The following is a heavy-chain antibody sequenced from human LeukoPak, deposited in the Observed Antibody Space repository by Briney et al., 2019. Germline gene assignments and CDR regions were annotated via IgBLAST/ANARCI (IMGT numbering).Heavy chain of an antibody. CDR1: GYTFTSYY. CDR3: ARGDHVRIYAESSFDI. J-gene: IGHJ3*02. CDR2: INPSKSNT. Sequence: GASVKVSCKASGYTFTSYYIHWVRQAPGQGLEWMGIINPSKSNTNYAQKFQGRVTMTRDTSTSTVYMELSSLRSEDTAVYYCARGDHVRIYAESSFDIWGQGTMVTVSS. D-gene: IGHD5/OR15-5a*01. V-gene: IGHV1-46*01.